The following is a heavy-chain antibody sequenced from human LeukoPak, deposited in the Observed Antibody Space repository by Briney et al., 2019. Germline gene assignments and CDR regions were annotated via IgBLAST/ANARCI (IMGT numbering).Heavy chain of an antibody. CDR3: VVKTTPVAGTRGGFRLDPLSSWFDP. J-gene: IGHJ5*02. V-gene: IGHV1-69*05. Sequence: ASVKVSSKASGGTFSSYAISWVRQAPGQGLEWMGGIIPIFGTANYAQTFQGRVTITTDESTSTAYMELSSLRSEDTAVYYCVVKTTPVAGTRGGFRLDPLSSWFDPWGQGTLVTVSS. D-gene: IGHD6-19*01. CDR1: GGTFSSYA. CDR2: IIPIFGTA.